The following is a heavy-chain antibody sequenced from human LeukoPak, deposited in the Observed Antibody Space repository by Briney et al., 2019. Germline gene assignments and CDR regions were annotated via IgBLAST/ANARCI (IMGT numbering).Heavy chain of an antibody. Sequence: GGSLRLSCAASGFTISNYAMMCGRQAPGKRLEWVSSITGSGDGTYYADSVRGRFTISRDNSENTLYLQLNSLRADDTAVYLCVKGFVHPTYYFDYWGQGTLVTVSS. J-gene: IGHJ4*02. CDR2: ITGSGDGT. D-gene: IGHD3-10*01. V-gene: IGHV3-23*01. CDR3: VKGFVHPTYYFDY. CDR1: GFTISNYA.